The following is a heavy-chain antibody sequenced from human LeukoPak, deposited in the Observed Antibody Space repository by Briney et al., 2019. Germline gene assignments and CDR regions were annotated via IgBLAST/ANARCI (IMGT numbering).Heavy chain of an antibody. CDR3: TRHVGASLWYFDY. V-gene: IGHV4-39*01. CDR1: GSSISSSSYY. J-gene: IGHJ4*02. Sequence: SETLSLTCTVAGSSISSSSYYWGWIRQPQRKGLEWIGGFFYSGNTYYNPSLKSRVAISVDTSKNQFSLKLSSVNAANTAVYYSTRHVGASLWYFDYWGQGTLVTVSS. D-gene: IGHD1-26*01. CDR2: FFYSGNT.